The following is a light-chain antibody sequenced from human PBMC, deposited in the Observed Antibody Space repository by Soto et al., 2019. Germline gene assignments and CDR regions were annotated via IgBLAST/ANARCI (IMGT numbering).Light chain of an antibody. Sequence: DIQMTQSPSSLSVSVGDRVTMSCRTSQDIAFYLNWYQQKPGEAPQLLIYGASNLQHGAPSRFSGSGSGTDFTLTITSLQPEDFATYFCQQKYYIPYTFGQGTKLEI. CDR1: QDIAFY. V-gene: IGKV1-39*01. CDR2: GAS. CDR3: QQKYYIPYT. J-gene: IGKJ2*01.